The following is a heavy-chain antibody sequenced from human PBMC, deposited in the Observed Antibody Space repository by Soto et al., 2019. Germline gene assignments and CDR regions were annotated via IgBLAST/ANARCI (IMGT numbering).Heavy chain of an antibody. CDR3: ARALYYYGSGSYYNLDY. CDR2: IDWDDDK. J-gene: IGHJ4*02. V-gene: IGHV2-70*01. CDR1: GFSLSTSGMC. D-gene: IGHD3-10*01. Sequence: SGPTLVNPTQPLTLTCTFSGFSLSTSGMCVSWIRQPPGKALEWLALIDWDDDKYYSTSLKTRLTISKDTSKNQVVLTMTNMDPVDTATYYCARALYYYGSGSYYNLDYWGQGTLVTVSS.